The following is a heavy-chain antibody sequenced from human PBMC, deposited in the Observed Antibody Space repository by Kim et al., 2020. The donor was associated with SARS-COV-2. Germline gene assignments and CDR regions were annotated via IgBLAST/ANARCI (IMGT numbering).Heavy chain of an antibody. CDR1: GYTFTSYG. J-gene: IGHJ4*02. D-gene: IGHD2-2*01. Sequence: ASVKVSCKASGYTFTSYGISWVRQAPGQGLEWMGWISAYNGNTNYTQKLQGRVTMTTDTSTSTAYMELRSLRSDDTAVYYCATTIGVVPAAKYYFDYWGQGTLVTVSS. CDR2: ISAYNGNT. CDR3: ATTIGVVPAAKYYFDY. V-gene: IGHV1-18*01.